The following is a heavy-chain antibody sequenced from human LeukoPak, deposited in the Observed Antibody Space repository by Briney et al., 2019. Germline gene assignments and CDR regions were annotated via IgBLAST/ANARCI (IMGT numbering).Heavy chain of an antibody. D-gene: IGHD1-26*01. V-gene: IGHV3-74*01. CDR1: GFTFSSYW. Sequence: PGGSLRLSCAASGFTFSSYWMHWVRQAPGKGLVWVSRINSDGSSTSYADSVKGRFTISRDNAKNPLYLQMNSLRAEDTAVYYCARVNGGSFDLAYYGMDVWGQGTTVTVSS. CDR2: INSDGSST. J-gene: IGHJ6*02. CDR3: ARVNGGSFDLAYYGMDV.